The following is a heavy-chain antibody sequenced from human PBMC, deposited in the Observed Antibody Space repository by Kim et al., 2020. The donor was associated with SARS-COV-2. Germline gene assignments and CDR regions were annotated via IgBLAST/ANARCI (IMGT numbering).Heavy chain of an antibody. CDR3: ARGDSGSYLGAFDI. D-gene: IGHD1-26*01. CDR1: GFTFSSYS. V-gene: IGHV3-48*04. J-gene: IGHJ3*02. Sequence: GGSLRLSCAASGFTFSSYSMNWVRQAPGKGLEWVSYISSSSSTIYYADSVKGRFTISRDNAKNSLYLQMNSLRAEDTAVYYCARGDSGSYLGAFDIWGQGTMVTVSS. CDR2: ISSSSSTI.